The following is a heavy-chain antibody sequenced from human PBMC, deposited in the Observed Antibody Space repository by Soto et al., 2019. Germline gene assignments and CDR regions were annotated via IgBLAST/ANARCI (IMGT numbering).Heavy chain of an antibody. CDR3: ARDEGITFGTTNAFDI. J-gene: IGHJ3*02. CDR2: INPSGGST. V-gene: IGHV1-46*01. CDR1: GYTFTSYY. Sequence: ASVKVSCKASGYTFTSYYMHWVRQAPGQGLEWMGIINPSGGSTSYAQKFQGRVTMTRDTSTSTVYMELSSLRSEDTAVYYCARDEGITFGTTNAFDIWGQGTMVTVSS. D-gene: IGHD3-16*01.